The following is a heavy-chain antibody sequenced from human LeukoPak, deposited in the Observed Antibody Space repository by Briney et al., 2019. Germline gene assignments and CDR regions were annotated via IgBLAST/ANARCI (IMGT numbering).Heavy chain of an antibody. CDR2: ISGGGGST. D-gene: IGHD6-13*01. CDR3: AKDLSKRAAAHLYYYYGMDV. V-gene: IGHV3-23*01. CDR1: GFTFTSYS. Sequence: PGGSLRLSCAASGFTFTSYSMNWVRQAPGKGLEWVSTISGGGGSTYYADSVKGRFTISRDNSKNTLYLQMNSLRAEDTAVYYCAKDLSKRAAAHLYYYYGMDVWGQGTTVTVSS. J-gene: IGHJ6*02.